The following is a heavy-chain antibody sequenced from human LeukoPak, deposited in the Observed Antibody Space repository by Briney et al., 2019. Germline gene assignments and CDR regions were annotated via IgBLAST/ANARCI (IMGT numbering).Heavy chain of an antibody. CDR3: ARDLDQWLGTFDY. Sequence: PSETLSLTCTVSGGSLTSYYWSWVRQPPGKGLEWTGYIYYRGSTNYNPSLKSRVTMSVDTSKNQFSLILTSVTAADTAVYYCARDLDQWLGTFDYWGQGTLVTVSS. CDR2: IYYRGST. CDR1: GGSLTSYY. D-gene: IGHD6-19*01. J-gene: IGHJ4*02. V-gene: IGHV4-59*01.